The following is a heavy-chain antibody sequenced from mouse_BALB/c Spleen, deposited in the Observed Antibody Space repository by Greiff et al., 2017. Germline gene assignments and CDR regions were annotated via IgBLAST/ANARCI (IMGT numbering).Heavy chain of an antibody. V-gene: IGHV7-3*02. Sequence: EVQRVESGGGLVQPGGSLRLSCATSGFTFTDYYMSWVRQPPGKALEWLGFIRNKANGYTTEYSASVKGRFTISRDNSQSILYLQMNTLRAEDSATYYCARDGYYDWFAYWGQGTLVTVSA. D-gene: IGHD2-3*01. CDR1: GFTFTDYY. CDR3: ARDGYYDWFAY. CDR2: IRNKANGYTT. J-gene: IGHJ3*01.